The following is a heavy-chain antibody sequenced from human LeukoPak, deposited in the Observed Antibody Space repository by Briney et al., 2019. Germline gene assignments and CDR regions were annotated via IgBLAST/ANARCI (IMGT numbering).Heavy chain of an antibody. CDR1: GGSISSYY. V-gene: IGHV4-59*12. Sequence: PSETLSLTCTVSGGSISSYYWSWIRQPPGKGLEWIGYIYYSGSTYYNPSLKSQVTISVDTSKNQFSLKLSSVTAADTAVYYCARDGGPHYYYGMDVWGQGTTVTVSS. CDR2: IYYSGST. CDR3: ARDGGPHYYYGMDV. D-gene: IGHD3-16*01. J-gene: IGHJ6*02.